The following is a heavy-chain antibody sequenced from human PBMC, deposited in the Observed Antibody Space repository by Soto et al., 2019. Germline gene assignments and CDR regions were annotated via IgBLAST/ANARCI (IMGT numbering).Heavy chain of an antibody. J-gene: IGHJ6*03. CDR1: GGSISSSSYY. CDR3: AGEDVRIAAGEGYYYYYMDV. CDR2: IYYSGST. D-gene: IGHD6-6*01. Sequence: SSETLSLTCTVSGGSISSSSYYWGWIRQPPGKGLEWIGSIYYSGSTYYNPSLKSRVTISVDTSKNQFSLKLSSVTAADTAVYYCAGEDVRIAAGEGYYYYYMDVWGKGTTVTVSS. V-gene: IGHV4-39*02.